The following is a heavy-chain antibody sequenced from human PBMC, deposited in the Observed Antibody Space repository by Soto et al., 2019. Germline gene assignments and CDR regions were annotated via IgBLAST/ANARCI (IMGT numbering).Heavy chain of an antibody. CDR3: AKGKHLTMVRGVINQYYYYGLDV. CDR1: GFTFSSYG. CDR2: ISYAGNNK. J-gene: IGHJ6*02. Sequence: QVQLVESGGGVIQPGRSLRLSCAASGFTFSSYGMQWVRQAPGKGLEGVAVISYAGNNKYYADSVKGRFTISRDKSKNTLYMQMNSLRAEDTTVYSCAKGKHLTMVRGVINQYYYYGLDVWGQGTTVTVSS. D-gene: IGHD3-10*01. V-gene: IGHV3-30*18.